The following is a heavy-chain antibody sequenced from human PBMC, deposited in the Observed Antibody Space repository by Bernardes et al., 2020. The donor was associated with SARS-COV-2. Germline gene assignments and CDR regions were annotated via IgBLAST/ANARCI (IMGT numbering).Heavy chain of an antibody. V-gene: IGHV3-74*01. D-gene: IGHD6-19*01. CDR3: GKRAVSGNNWYFDL. J-gene: IGHJ2*01. CDR1: GFSLSNYW. Sequence: GGSLRLSCAACGFSLSNYWLHWVRQVPGKGLVWVSRISDDGATTTYADSVKGRFTISRDKAKNTMSLQMNSLRVEDTAVYYCGKRAVSGNNWYFDLWGRGTLVTVSS. CDR2: ISDDGATT.